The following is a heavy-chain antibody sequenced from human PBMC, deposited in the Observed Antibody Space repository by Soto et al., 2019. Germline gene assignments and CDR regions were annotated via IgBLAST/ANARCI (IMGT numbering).Heavy chain of an antibody. CDR2: ISNDESKK. CDR3: ARSIAVAGLDY. D-gene: IGHD6-19*01. V-gene: IGHV3-30-3*01. CDR1: GFTFSTYA. Sequence: GGCLRLSCAASGFTFSTYAVHWVRQAPGKGLEWVAVISNDESKKYYANSVKGRFTISRDNSNNTGYLQMNSLRREDTAIYYCARSIAVAGLDYWGPGTLVTVSS. J-gene: IGHJ4*02.